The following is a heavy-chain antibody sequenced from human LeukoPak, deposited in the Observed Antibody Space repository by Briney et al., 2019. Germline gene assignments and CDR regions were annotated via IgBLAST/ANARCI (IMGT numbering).Heavy chain of an antibody. D-gene: IGHD6-13*01. Sequence: SETLSLTCTVSGYSISSGYYWGWIRQPPGKGLEWIGSIYHSGSTYYNPSLKSRVTISVDTSKNQFSLKLSSVTAADTAVYYCARGNSSSWYRAYYYYYMDVWGKGTTVTVSS. V-gene: IGHV4-38-2*02. CDR3: ARGNSSSWYRAYYYYYMDV. CDR1: GYSISSGYY. J-gene: IGHJ6*03. CDR2: IYHSGST.